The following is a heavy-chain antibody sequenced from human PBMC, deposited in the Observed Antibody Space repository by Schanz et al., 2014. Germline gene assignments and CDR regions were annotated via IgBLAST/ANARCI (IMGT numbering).Heavy chain of an antibody. CDR1: GFTFRDYS. CDR2: ISSYSTI. D-gene: IGHD6-6*01. Sequence: EVQLVESGGGLVQPGGSLRLSCEASGFTFRDYSMNWVRQAPGKGPEWISYISSYSTIHYADSVKGRFTISRDNSKNMLYLQMNSLRGEDTAVYFCAKGRGGTSSEGLDQYYGMDVWGQGTTVTVSS. J-gene: IGHJ6*02. CDR3: AKGRGGTSSEGLDQYYGMDV. V-gene: IGHV3-48*01.